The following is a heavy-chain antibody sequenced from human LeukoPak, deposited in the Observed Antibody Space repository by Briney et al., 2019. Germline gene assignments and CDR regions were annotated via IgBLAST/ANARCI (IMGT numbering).Heavy chain of an antibody. CDR3: TALVYCGGDCFYKYYFDY. J-gene: IGHJ4*02. V-gene: IGHV3-15*01. CDR2: VKTKTDGGTT. D-gene: IGHD2-21*02. Sequence: GGSLRLACAASGFTFSNAWMNWVRQAPGEGLKWVGRVKTKTDGGTTEYAGPVNGRFSISRDDSKNTLYLQMDSLKAVDTAVYYCTALVYCGGDCFYKYYFDYWGQGALVTVSS. CDR1: GFTFSNAW.